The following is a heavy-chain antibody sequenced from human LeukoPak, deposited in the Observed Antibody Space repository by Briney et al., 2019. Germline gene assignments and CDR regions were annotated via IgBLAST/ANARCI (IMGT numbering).Heavy chain of an antibody. D-gene: IGHD5-18*01. CDR3: ARDFRGYSYGYPSMLFDY. CDR1: GYTFTSYY. Sequence: ASVKVSCKASGYTFTSYYMHWVRQAPGQGLEWMGIINPSGGSTSYAQKFQGRVTMTRDMSTSTVYMELSSLRSEDTAVYYCARDFRGYSYGYPSMLFDYWGQGTLVTVSS. J-gene: IGHJ4*02. CDR2: INPSGGST. V-gene: IGHV1-46*01.